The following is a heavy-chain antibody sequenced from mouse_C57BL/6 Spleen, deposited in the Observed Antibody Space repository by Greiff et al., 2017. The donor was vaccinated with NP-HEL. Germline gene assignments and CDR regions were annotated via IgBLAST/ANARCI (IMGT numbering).Heavy chain of an antibody. J-gene: IGHJ2*01. CDR3: ARSPLYYDYDNYFDY. CDR1: GYTFTSYT. Sequence: QVHVKQSGAELARPGASVKMSCKASGYTFTSYTMHWVKQRPGQGLEWIGYINPSSGYTKYNQKFKDKATLTADKSSSTAYMQLSSLTSEDSAVYYCARSPLYYDYDNYFDYWGQGTTLTVSS. D-gene: IGHD2-4*01. CDR2: INPSSGYT. V-gene: IGHV1-4*01.